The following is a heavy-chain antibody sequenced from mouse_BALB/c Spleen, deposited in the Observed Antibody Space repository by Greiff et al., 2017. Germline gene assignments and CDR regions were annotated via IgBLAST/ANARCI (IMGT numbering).Heavy chain of an antibody. V-gene: IGHV1-69*01. J-gene: IGHJ1*01. D-gene: IGHD3-3*01. CDR2: IDTSDSYT. CDR1: GYTFTDYW. CDR3: ARSRDEDWYFDV. Sequence: QVQLQQPGAELVMPGASVKMSCKASGYTFTDYWMHWVKQRPGQGLEWIGAIDTSDSYTSYNQKFKGKATLTVDESSSTAYRQLSSLTSEDSAVYYCARSRDEDWYFDVGGAGTTVTVSS.